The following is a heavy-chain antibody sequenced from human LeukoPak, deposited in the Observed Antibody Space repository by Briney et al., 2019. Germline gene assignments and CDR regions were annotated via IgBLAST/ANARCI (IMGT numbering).Heavy chain of an antibody. CDR2: IKRKTDGGTT. J-gene: IGHJ4*02. Sequence: GGSLRLSCAASGFTFSNAWISWVRQAPGKGLEWVGRIKRKTDGGTTDYAAPVKGRVTISRDDSKNTLYLQMNSLRTEDTAVYYCTTGLLWFRDVFDYWGQGTLVTVSS. D-gene: IGHD3-10*01. CDR3: TTGLLWFRDVFDY. V-gene: IGHV3-15*01. CDR1: GFTFSNAW.